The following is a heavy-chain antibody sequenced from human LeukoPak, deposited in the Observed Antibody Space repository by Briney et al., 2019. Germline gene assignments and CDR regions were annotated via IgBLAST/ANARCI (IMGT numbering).Heavy chain of an antibody. Sequence: GGSLRLSCAASGFTFSSYWMHWVRQAPGKGLVWVSRINSDGSSTSYADSVKGRFTISRDNAKNTLYLQMNSLRAEDTAVYYCARDLTGLLRKPSFDYWGQGTLVTVSS. J-gene: IGHJ4*02. CDR1: GFTFSSYW. CDR2: INSDGSST. D-gene: IGHD2-15*01. CDR3: ARDLTGLLRKPSFDY. V-gene: IGHV3-74*01.